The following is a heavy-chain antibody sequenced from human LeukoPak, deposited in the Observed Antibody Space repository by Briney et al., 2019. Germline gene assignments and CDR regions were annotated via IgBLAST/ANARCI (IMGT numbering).Heavy chain of an antibody. Sequence: GRSLRLSCAASGFTFSSYGMHWVRQVPGKGLEWVAVIWYDGSNKYYADSVKGRFTISRDNSKNTLYLQMNSLRAEDTAVYYCARDGRGSYYYYYYMDVCGKGTTVTVSS. J-gene: IGHJ6*03. CDR2: IWYDGSNK. CDR3: ARDGRGSYYYYYYMDV. CDR1: GFTFSSYG. D-gene: IGHD1-26*01. V-gene: IGHV3-33*01.